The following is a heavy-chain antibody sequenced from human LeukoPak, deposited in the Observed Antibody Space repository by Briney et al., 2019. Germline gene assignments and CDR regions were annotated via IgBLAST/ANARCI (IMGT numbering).Heavy chain of an antibody. V-gene: IGHV4-39*07. CDR2: IYYSGST. J-gene: IGHJ4*02. Sequence: SETLSLTCTVSGGSITNGSYYWGWIRQPPGKGLEWIGNIYYSGSTHYNPSLKSRVTISVDTSKNQFSLKLSSVTAADTAVYYCARGRRSGWSTQRKIGFDYWGQGTLVTVSS. D-gene: IGHD6-19*01. CDR1: GGSITNGSYY. CDR3: ARGRRSGWSTQRKIGFDY.